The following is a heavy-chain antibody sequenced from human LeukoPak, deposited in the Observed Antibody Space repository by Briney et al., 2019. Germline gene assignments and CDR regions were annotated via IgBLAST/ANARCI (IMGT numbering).Heavy chain of an antibody. Sequence: GGSLRLSCAASGFTFSSYWMHWVRQAPGKGLVWVSRINSDGSSTSYADSVKGRFTISRDNAKNTLYLQVNSLRAEDTAVYYCASGGTMVRGVISYWGQGTLVTVSS. CDR1: GFTFSSYW. J-gene: IGHJ4*02. CDR3: ASGGTMVRGVISY. V-gene: IGHV3-74*01. CDR2: INSDGSST. D-gene: IGHD3-10*01.